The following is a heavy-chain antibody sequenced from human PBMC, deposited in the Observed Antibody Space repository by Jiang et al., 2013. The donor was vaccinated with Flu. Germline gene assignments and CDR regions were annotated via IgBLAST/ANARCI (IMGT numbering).Heavy chain of an antibody. CDR3: AREPYSSSWSSRPNWFDP. D-gene: IGHD6-13*01. Sequence: SSVKVSCKASGGTFSSYAISWVRQAPGQGLEWMGRIIPILGIANYAQKFQGRVTITADKSTSTAYMELSSLRSEDTAVYYCAREPYSSSWSSRPNWFDPWGQGTLVTVSS. V-gene: IGHV1-69*04. CDR1: GGTFSSYA. J-gene: IGHJ5*02. CDR2: IIPILGIA.